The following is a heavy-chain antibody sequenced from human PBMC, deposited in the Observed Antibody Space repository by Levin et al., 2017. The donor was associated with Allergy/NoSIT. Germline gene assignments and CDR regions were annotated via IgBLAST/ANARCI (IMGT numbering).Heavy chain of an antibody. D-gene: IGHD1-1*01. CDR1: GYTFTGYY. V-gene: IGHV1-2*04. J-gene: IGHJ6*02. CDR2: INPNSGGT. Sequence: GESLKISCKASGYTFTGYYMHWVRQAPGQGLEWMGWINPNSGGTNYARKFQDWVTMTSDTSISTAYMELSRLRSDDTAVYYCARDRSRITAGTAYDMDVWGQGTTVTVFS. CDR3: ARDRSRITAGTAYDMDV.